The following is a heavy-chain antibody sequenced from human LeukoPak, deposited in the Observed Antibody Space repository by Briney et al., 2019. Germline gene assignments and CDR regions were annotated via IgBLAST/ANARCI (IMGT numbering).Heavy chain of an antibody. CDR3: SRRKYAYDSNGFYTENFFDT. J-gene: IGHJ4*02. V-gene: IGHV4-38-2*01. CDR2: TWHTGSA. Sequence: SETLSLTCSVSGSSITTDFYWAWIRQPPGKGLEWIADTWHTGSAYFNPSLKSRVTMSVDTSKNQLSLRLTSVTAADTAVYFCSRRKYAYDSNGFYTENFFDTWGLGTLGTVSS. D-gene: IGHD3-22*01. CDR1: GSSITTDFY.